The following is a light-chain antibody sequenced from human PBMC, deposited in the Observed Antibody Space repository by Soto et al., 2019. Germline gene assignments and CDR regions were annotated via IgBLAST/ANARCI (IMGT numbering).Light chain of an antibody. Sequence: EILLTQSPVTLSLSPGERATLSCRASQRINNYLAWYQQKPGQAPRLLIYDISNRATGIPARFSGSGSGTDFTLTISSLEPEDFATYCCLQHNSYPWTFGQGTKVEVK. J-gene: IGKJ1*01. CDR1: QRINNY. CDR3: LQHNSYPWT. V-gene: IGKV3-11*01. CDR2: DIS.